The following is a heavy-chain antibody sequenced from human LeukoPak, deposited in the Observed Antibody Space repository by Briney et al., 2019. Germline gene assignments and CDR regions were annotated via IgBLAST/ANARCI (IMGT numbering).Heavy chain of an antibody. D-gene: IGHD3-9*01. CDR1: GFTFSGYR. CDR3: ARGDRTGYFFDN. Sequence: GGSLRLSCAASGFTFSGYRMHWVRQPPGTGLVWVSRINSDGSRRIFADSVKGRFTISRDNAKNTLYLEMNSLRTEDTAVYFCARGDRTGYFFDNWGQGTLVTVSS. J-gene: IGHJ4*02. CDR2: INSDGSRR. V-gene: IGHV3-74*01.